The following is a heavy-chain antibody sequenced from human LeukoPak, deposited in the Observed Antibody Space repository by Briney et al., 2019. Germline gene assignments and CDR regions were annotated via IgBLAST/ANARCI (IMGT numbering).Heavy chain of an antibody. CDR1: GFIFHNYW. CDR3: ARDREYLDGANIWLDVFDI. V-gene: IGHV3-7*01. Sequence: VGSLRLSCAGSGFIFHNYWMTWLRQAPGKGLEWVANIKLDEQKKFYADSVKGRFTISRDNANEVLYLQMNSLRVDDTAVYYCARDREYLDGANIWLDVFDIWGQGTKVGVSS. CDR2: IKLDEQKK. D-gene: IGHD4/OR15-4a*01. J-gene: IGHJ3*02.